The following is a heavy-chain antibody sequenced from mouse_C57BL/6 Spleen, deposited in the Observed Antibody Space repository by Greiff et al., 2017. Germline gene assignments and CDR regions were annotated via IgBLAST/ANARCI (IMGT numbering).Heavy chain of an antibody. Sequence: VQLKESEGGLVQPGSSMKLSCTASGFTFSDYYMAWVRQVPEKGLEWVANINYDGSSTYYLDSLKSRFIISRDNAKNILYLQMSSLKSEDTATYYCARGDYGSKGAMDYWGQGTSVTVSS. CDR3: ARGDYGSKGAMDY. J-gene: IGHJ4*01. D-gene: IGHD1-1*01. CDR2: INYDGSST. V-gene: IGHV5-16*01. CDR1: GFTFSDYY.